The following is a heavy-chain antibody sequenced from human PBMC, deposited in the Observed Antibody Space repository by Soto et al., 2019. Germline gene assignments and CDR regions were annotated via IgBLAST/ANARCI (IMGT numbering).Heavy chain of an antibody. V-gene: IGHV3-23*01. J-gene: IGHJ6*02. CDR2: ISGSGGST. Sequence: XGSLRLSCSASGFTFSSNDWNWVRQAPGKGLEWVSAISGSGGSTYYADSVKGRFTISRDNSKNTLYLQMNILRAEDTAVYYCAAYYDILTGYYNPYYYGMDVWGQGTTVTVSS. CDR3: AAYYDILTGYYNPYYYGMDV. D-gene: IGHD3-9*01. CDR1: GFTFSSND.